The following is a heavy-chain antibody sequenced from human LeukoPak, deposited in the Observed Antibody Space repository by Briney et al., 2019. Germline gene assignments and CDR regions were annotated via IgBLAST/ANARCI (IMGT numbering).Heavy chain of an antibody. CDR2: ISYDGSNK. D-gene: IGHD3-22*01. Sequence: GGSLRLSCAASGFTFSSYAMHWVRQAPGKGLEWVAVISYDGSNKYYADSVKGGFTISRDNSKNTLYLQMNSLRAEDTAVYYCAREAGMIVVVTPMDVWGQGTTVTVSS. CDR3: AREAGMIVVVTPMDV. CDR1: GFTFSSYA. J-gene: IGHJ6*02. V-gene: IGHV3-30-3*01.